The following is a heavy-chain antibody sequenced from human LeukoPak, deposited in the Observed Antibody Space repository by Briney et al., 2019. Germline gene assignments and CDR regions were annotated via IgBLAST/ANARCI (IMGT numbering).Heavy chain of an antibody. CDR1: GFTFSSYA. J-gene: IGHJ4*02. Sequence: PGGSLRLSCAASGFTFSSYAMNWVRQAPGKGLEWVSAISGSGGNTYYADSVKGRFTISRDNSKNSLYLQMNSLRAEDTAVYYCACAGYSSGWLLYYFDYWGQGTLVTVSS. V-gene: IGHV3-23*01. CDR3: ACAGYSSGWLLYYFDY. D-gene: IGHD6-19*01. CDR2: ISGSGGNT.